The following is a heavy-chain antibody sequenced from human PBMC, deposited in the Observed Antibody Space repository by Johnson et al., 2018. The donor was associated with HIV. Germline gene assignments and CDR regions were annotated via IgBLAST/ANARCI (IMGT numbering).Heavy chain of an antibody. V-gene: IGHV3-30*03. CDR2: ISSAGTDK. Sequence: QVQLVESGGGLVQPGGSLRLSCVVSGFTFSSYGMHWVRQAPGKGLEWVAVISSAGTDKYYADSVKGRFTISRDNSKNTLYLQMNSLRAEDTAVYYCARDFRAAAGNDAFDIWGQGTMVTVSS. CDR3: ARDFRAAAGNDAFDI. J-gene: IGHJ3*02. D-gene: IGHD6-13*01. CDR1: GFTFSSYG.